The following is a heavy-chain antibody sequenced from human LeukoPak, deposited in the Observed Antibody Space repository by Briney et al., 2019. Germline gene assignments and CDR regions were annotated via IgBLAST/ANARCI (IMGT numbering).Heavy chain of an antibody. Sequence: PGGSLRLSCAASGFTFSAHYMDWVRQAPGKGLEWGSAISGSGGGTYYADSVKGRFTISRDNSKNTLYLQMNSLRAEDTAVYYCAKGDFYGDYPYGMDVWGQGTTVTVSS. CDR1: GFTFSAHY. CDR2: ISGSGGGT. CDR3: AKGDFYGDYPYGMDV. J-gene: IGHJ6*02. D-gene: IGHD3-3*01. V-gene: IGHV3-23*01.